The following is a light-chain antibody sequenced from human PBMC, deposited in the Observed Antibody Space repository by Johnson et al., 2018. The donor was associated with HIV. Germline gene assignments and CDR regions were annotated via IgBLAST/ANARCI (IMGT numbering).Light chain of an antibody. V-gene: IGLV1-51*01. CDR3: GTWDSSLSAGYV. CDR2: DNN. J-gene: IGLJ1*01. CDR1: SSNIANNY. Sequence: QSVLTQPPSVSAAPGQKVTISCSGSSSNIANNYVSWYQQLPGTAPKLLIYDNNKRPSGIPDRFSGSKSGTSATLGITGLKTGDEADYYCGTWDSSLSAGYVFGTGTKFTFL.